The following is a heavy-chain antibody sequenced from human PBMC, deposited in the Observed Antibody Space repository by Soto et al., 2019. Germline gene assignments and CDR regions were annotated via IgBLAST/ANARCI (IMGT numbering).Heavy chain of an antibody. Sequence: GSGPTLVNPTQTLTLTCTFSGFSLSTSGMCASWIRQPPGKALEWLARIDWDDDKYYSTSLKTRLTISKDTSKNQVVLTMTNMDPVDTATYYSARIRGTAARPRPQCYFDDWGQGTMVTVSS. V-gene: IGHV2-70*11. D-gene: IGHD6-6*01. CDR3: ARIRGTAARPRPQCYFDD. CDR1: GFSLSTSGMC. CDR2: IDWDDDK. J-gene: IGHJ4*02.